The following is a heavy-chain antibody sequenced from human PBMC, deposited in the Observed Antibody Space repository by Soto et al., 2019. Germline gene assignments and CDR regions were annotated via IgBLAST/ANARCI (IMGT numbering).Heavy chain of an antibody. J-gene: IGHJ4*02. CDR1: GFTFSDCY. V-gene: IGHV3-11*06. CDR2: ISSTSRHT. CDR3: ARAESAAGSRYFDY. Sequence: NPGGSLRLSCAASGFTFSDCYVTWIRQAPGKGLEWLSYISSTSRHTDYADSVKGRFTISRDNANNSLYLQMNSLRVDDTAVYFCARAESAAGSRYFDYWGQGALVTVSS. D-gene: IGHD6-13*01.